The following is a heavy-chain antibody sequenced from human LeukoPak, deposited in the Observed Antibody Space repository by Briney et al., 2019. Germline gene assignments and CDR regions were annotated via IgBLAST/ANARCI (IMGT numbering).Heavy chain of an antibody. V-gene: IGHV1-18*01. CDR1: GYTFTSFG. Sequence: ASVKVSCKASGYTFTSFGISWVRQAPGQGLEWMGWISAYNGNANYVQRFQGRVTMTTDTSTSTAYMELRSLRSDDTAMFYCTRDLGVDTSMIFFDYWGQGTLVAVSS. CDR3: TRDLGVDTSMIFFDY. CDR2: ISAYNGNA. J-gene: IGHJ4*02. D-gene: IGHD5-18*01.